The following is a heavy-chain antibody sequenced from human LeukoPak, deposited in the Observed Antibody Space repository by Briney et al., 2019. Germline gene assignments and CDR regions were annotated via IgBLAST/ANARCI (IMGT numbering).Heavy chain of an antibody. CDR2: INHSGST. CDR3: ARLRYYYDSSGYRSFDP. V-gene: IGHV4-34*01. Sequence: PSETLSLTCAVYGGSFSGYYWSWIRQPPGKGLEWIGEINHSGSTNYNPSLKSRVTISVDTSKNQFSLKLSSVTAADTAVYYCARLRYYYDSSGYRSFDPWGQGTLVTVSS. D-gene: IGHD3-22*01. CDR1: GGSFSGYY. J-gene: IGHJ5*02.